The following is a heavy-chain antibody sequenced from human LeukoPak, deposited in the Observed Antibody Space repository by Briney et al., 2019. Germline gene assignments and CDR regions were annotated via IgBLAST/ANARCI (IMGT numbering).Heavy chain of an antibody. J-gene: IGHJ4*02. CDR1: GYTFTGYY. V-gene: IGHV1-2*02. CDR3: ARGWVNEGADY. D-gene: IGHD1-1*01. CDR2: INPNSGGT. Sequence: ASVKVSCKASGYTFTGYYMHWVRQAPGQGLEWMGWINPNSGGTNYAQKFQGRVTITRNTSISTAYMELSSLRSEDTAVYYCARGWVNEGADYWGQGTLVTVSS.